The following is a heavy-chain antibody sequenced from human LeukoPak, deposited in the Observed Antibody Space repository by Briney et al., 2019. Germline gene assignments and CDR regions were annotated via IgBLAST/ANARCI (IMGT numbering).Heavy chain of an antibody. CDR2: IYYSGST. CDR3: ARQSLEYYDSSGLTDY. D-gene: IGHD3-22*01. J-gene: IGHJ4*02. V-gene: IGHV4-39*01. CDR1: GGSISSSSYY. Sequence: PSETLSLTCTVSGGSISSSSYYWGWIRQPPGKGLEWIVSIYYSGSTYYNPSLKRRFTISVDTSKNQFSLKLSSVTAADTAVYYCARQSLEYYDSSGLTDYWGQGTLVTVSS.